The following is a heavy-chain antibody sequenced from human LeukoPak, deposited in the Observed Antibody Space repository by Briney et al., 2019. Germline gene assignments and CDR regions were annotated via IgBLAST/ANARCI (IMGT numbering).Heavy chain of an antibody. D-gene: IGHD3-10*01. J-gene: IGHJ6*03. CDR1: GGSFSGAY. CDR3: ARGPTAVRGVIRFYYYLDV. Sequence: SETLSLTCAVYGGSFSGAYWSWIRQAPGKGLEWIGEINHSGSANYNPSLKSRVTISVDTSKNQFSLELTSVTAADTAVYYCARGPTAVRGVIRFYYYLDVWGKGTTVTVSS. CDR2: INHSGSA. V-gene: IGHV4-34*01.